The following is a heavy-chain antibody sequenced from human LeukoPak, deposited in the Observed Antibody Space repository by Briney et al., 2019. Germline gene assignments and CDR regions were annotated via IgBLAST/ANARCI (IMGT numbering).Heavy chain of an antibody. CDR3: AREPYSYGFDY. CDR2: ISSRSTTI. V-gene: IGHV3-48*01. Sequence: GGSLRLSCAASGFTLSSYGMNWVRQAPGKGPEWVSYISSRSTTIYYADSVKGRFTISRDNAKNSLYLQMNSLRAEDTAVYYCAREPYSYGFDYWGQGTLVTVSS. D-gene: IGHD5-18*01. CDR1: GFTLSSYG. J-gene: IGHJ4*02.